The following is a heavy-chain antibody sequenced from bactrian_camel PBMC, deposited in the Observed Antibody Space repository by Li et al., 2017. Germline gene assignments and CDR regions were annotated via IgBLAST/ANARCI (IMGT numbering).Heavy chain of an antibody. J-gene: IGHJ4*01. CDR3: AKESAYFDYEY. Sequence: VQLVESGGGLVQPGGPLRLSCVASGFDFNTCAMSWVRQAPGKGLEWVSSINAGGGTTYYADSVKGRFTISRDNAKNTVYLQLNSLKIEDMGMYYCAKESAYFDYEYWGQGTQVTVS. D-gene: IGHD2*01. CDR1: GFDFNTCA. CDR2: INAGGGTT. V-gene: IGHV3S40*01.